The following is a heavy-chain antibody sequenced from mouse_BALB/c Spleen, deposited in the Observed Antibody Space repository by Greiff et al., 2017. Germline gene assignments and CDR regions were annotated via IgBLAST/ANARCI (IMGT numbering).Heavy chain of an antibody. J-gene: IGHJ4*01. CDR2: IWAGGST. CDR3: AREGDYDGVAMDY. V-gene: IGHV2-9*02. CDR1: GFSLTSYG. Sequence: QVQLQQSGPGLVAPSQSLSITCTVSGFSLTSYGVHWVRQPPGKGLEWLGVIWAGGSTNYNSALMSRLSISKDNSKSQVFLKMNSLQTDDTAMYYCAREGDYDGVAMDYWGQGTSVTVSS. D-gene: IGHD2-4*01.